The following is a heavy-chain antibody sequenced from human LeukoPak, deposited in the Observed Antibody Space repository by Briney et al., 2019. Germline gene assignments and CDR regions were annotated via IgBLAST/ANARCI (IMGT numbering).Heavy chain of an antibody. CDR1: GGSISSGSYY. D-gene: IGHD3-22*01. Sequence: SETLSLTCTVSGGSISSGSYYWSWIRQPAGKGLEWIGRIYTSGSTNYNPSLKSRVTISVDTSKNQFSLKLSSVTAADTAVYYCARDDSGAKEAFDIWGQGTMVTVSS. V-gene: IGHV4-61*02. CDR3: ARDDSGAKEAFDI. J-gene: IGHJ3*02. CDR2: IYTSGST.